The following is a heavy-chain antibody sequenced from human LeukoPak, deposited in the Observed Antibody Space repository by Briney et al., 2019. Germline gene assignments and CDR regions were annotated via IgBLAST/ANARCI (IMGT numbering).Heavy chain of an antibody. D-gene: IGHD3-9*01. CDR1: GFTFSNAW. CDR3: TTDFFDWLSLIDY. CDR2: IKSRTDGGTT. J-gene: IGHJ4*02. V-gene: IGHV3-15*01. Sequence: GGSLRLPCAASGFTFSNAWMSWVRQAPGKGLEWVGRIKSRTDGGTTDYAAPVKGRFTISRDDSKNTMYLQMNSLKTEDTAVYYCTTDFFDWLSLIDYWGQGTLVTVSS.